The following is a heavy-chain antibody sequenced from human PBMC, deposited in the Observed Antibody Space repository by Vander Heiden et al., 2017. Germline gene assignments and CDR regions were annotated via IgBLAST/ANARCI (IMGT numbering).Heavy chain of an antibody. Sequence: QLQLQESGPGLVKPSETLSLTCTVSGGAISSSDYYWGWIRQAPGKGLEWIGTIYYTGTTYYNASLKRRVMISVDTSKNQFSLKLTSVTAADTAVYYCASPHRSGYYQHGFLYWGQGALVTVSS. CDR2: IYYTGTT. CDR3: ASPHRSGYYQHGFLY. V-gene: IGHV4-39*01. CDR1: GGAISSSDYY. D-gene: IGHD3-22*01. J-gene: IGHJ4*02.